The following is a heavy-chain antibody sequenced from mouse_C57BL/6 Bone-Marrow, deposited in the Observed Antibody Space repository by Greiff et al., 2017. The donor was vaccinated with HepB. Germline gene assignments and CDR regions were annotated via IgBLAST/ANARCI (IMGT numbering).Heavy chain of an antibody. CDR3: ARDQTAQATYFDY. D-gene: IGHD3-2*02. Sequence: VQLKESGPELVKPGASVKISCKASGYSFTGYYMNWVKQSPEKSLEWIGEINPSTGGTTYNQKFKAKATLTVDKSSSTAYMQLKSLTSEDSAVYYCARDQTAQATYFDYWGQGTTLTVSS. CDR2: INPSTGGT. V-gene: IGHV1-42*01. CDR1: GYSFTGYY. J-gene: IGHJ2*01.